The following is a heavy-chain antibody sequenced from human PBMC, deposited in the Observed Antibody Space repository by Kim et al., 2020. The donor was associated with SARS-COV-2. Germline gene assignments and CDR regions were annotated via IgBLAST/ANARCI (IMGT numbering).Heavy chain of an antibody. V-gene: IGHV3-7*01. D-gene: IGHD2-15*01. J-gene: IGHJ6*02. Sequence: GGSLRLSCAASGFTFSSYWMSWVRQAPGKGLEWVANIKQDGSEKYYVDSVKGRFTISRDNAKNSLYLQMNSLRAEDTAVYYCARDWIVVVVAATPDGMDVWGQGTTVTVSS. CDR1: GFTFSSYW. CDR2: IKQDGSEK. CDR3: ARDWIVVVVAATPDGMDV.